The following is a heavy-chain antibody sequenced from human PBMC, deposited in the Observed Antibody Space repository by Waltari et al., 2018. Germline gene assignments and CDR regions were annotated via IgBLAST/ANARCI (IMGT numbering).Heavy chain of an antibody. CDR2: ISSSISTI. V-gene: IGHV3-48*04. CDR1: GFTFSTYS. J-gene: IGHJ4*02. Sequence: EVQLVESGGGLVQPGGSLRLSCAASGFTFSTYSMNWVRQAPGKGLEWVSYISSSISTIYYADSVKGRFTFSRDNAKNSLYLQMNSLRAEDTAVYYCARDNDYYFDYWGQGTLVTVSS. D-gene: IGHD2-21*02. CDR3: ARDNDYYFDY.